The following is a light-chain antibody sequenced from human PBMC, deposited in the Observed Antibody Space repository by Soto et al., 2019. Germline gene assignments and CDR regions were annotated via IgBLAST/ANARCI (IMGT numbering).Light chain of an antibody. CDR1: QSVTSDY. CDR2: GAS. CDR3: QQRSNWPRT. V-gene: IGKV3D-20*02. Sequence: EIVLTQSPGTLSLSPGDRATLSCRASQSVTSDYLAWYQQKPGQAPRLLIYGASIRATGIPDRFSGSGSGTDFTLTISRLEPEDFAVYYCQQRSNWPRTFGQGTKVEIK. J-gene: IGKJ1*01.